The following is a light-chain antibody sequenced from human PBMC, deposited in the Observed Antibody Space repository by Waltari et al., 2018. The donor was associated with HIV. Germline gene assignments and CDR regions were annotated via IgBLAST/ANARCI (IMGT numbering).Light chain of an antibody. J-gene: IGLJ1*01. V-gene: IGLV2-11*01. CDR1: SSDVGGYDS. Sequence: QSALTQPRSVSGSPGQSVTVSCTEASSDVGGYDSVSWYQQHPGKAPKLIIYDVTKRPSGVPGRFSGCRSGDTASLTISGLQADDEADYYCCSYAGSYSYVFGAGTRVIVL. CDR2: DVT. CDR3: CSYAGSYSYV.